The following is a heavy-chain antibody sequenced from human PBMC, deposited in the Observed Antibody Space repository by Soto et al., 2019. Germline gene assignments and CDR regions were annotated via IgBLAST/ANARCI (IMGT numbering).Heavy chain of an antibody. CDR1: GFTFSSYG. J-gene: IGHJ6*03. V-gene: IGHV3-33*01. Sequence: PGGSLRLSCAASGFTFSSYGMHWVLQAPGKGLEWVAVIWYDGSNKYYADSVKGRFTISRDNSKNTLYLQMNSLRAEDTAVYYCARDPHWSYDILTGDDSPPYYYYYMDVWGKGTTVTVSS. D-gene: IGHD3-9*01. CDR2: IWYDGSNK. CDR3: ARDPHWSYDILTGDDSPPYYYYYMDV.